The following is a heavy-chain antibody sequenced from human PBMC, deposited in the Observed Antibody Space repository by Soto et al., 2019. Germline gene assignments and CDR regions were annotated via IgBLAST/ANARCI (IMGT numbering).Heavy chain of an antibody. Sequence: SQTLSLTCAISGDSVSSNSAAWNWIRQSPSRGLEWLGRTYYRSKWYNDYAVSVKSRITINPDTSKNQFSLQLNSVTPEDTAVYYCARDLLRYFDSLSWFDPWGQGTLVTVSS. V-gene: IGHV6-1*01. J-gene: IGHJ5*02. CDR1: GDSVSSNSAA. CDR2: TYYRSKWYN. D-gene: IGHD3-9*01. CDR3: ARDLLRYFDSLSWFDP.